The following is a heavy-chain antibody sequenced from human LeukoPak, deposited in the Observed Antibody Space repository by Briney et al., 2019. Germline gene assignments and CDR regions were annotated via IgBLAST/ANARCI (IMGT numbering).Heavy chain of an antibody. CDR2: INSDGTTT. D-gene: IGHD1-1*01. CDR3: GTLGVMWKIDY. V-gene: IGHV3-74*01. J-gene: IGHJ4*02. Sequence: GGSLRLSCAASGFTFSRFWMFWVRQAPGKGPVWVSRINSDGTTTNYADSVKGRFTISRDNTKGTLYLEMNSLRAEDTAVYYCGTLGVMWKIDYWGQGTLVTLSS. CDR1: GFTFSRFW.